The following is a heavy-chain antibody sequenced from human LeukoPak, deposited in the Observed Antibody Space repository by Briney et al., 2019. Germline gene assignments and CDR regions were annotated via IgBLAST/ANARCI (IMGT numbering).Heavy chain of an antibody. CDR3: ARRGTPYAFDL. Sequence: GGSLRLSCAASGFTFNNYGMHWVRQAPGRGLEWVALLWYDGTNENYADSVKGRFAISRDNSKNTMYLQMNNVRAEDTAVYYCARRGTPYAFDLWGQGTMVTVSS. CDR2: LWYDGTNE. D-gene: IGHD3-16*01. CDR1: GFTFNNYG. V-gene: IGHV3-33*01. J-gene: IGHJ3*01.